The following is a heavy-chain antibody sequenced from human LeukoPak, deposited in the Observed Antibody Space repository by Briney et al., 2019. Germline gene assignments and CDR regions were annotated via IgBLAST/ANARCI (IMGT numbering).Heavy chain of an antibody. Sequence: QPGGSLRLSCAASGFTFSSYEMNWVRQAPGKGLEWVSYISSTGNTIYADSVKGRFTISRDSAKSSLYLQMNSLSAEDTAVYYCARVKYCSNGICYNRYYFDYWGQGTLVTVSS. D-gene: IGHD2-8*01. CDR3: ARVKYCSNGICYNRYYFDY. CDR1: GFTFSSYE. CDR2: ISSTGNTI. J-gene: IGHJ4*02. V-gene: IGHV3-48*03.